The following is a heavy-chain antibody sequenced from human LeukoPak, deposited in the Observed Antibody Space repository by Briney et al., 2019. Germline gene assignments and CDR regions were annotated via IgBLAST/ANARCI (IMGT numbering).Heavy chain of an antibody. CDR3: ARHANYYGSGDDY. CDR2: IYTSGST. Sequence: SETLSLTCTVSGGSISGYYWSWIRQPPGKGLEWIGYIYTSGSTNYNPSLKSRVTISVDTSKNQFSLKLSSVTAADTAVYYCARHANYYGSGDDYWGQGTLVTVSS. J-gene: IGHJ4*02. D-gene: IGHD3-10*01. V-gene: IGHV4-4*09. CDR1: GGSISGYY.